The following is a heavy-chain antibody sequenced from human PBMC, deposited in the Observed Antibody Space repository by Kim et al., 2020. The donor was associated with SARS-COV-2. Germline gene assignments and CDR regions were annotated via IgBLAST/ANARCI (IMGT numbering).Heavy chain of an antibody. J-gene: IGHJ4*02. Sequence: GGSLRLSCAASGFTFSSYGMHWVRQAPGKGLEWVADIWYDRSNIYYADSVKGRFTISRDNSKNTLYLQMNSLRAEDTAVYYCAKEASGAYIDYWGQGTLVTVSS. D-gene: IGHD3-16*01. CDR3: AKEASGAYIDY. CDR2: IWYDRSNI. CDR1: GFTFSSYG. V-gene: IGHV3-33*06.